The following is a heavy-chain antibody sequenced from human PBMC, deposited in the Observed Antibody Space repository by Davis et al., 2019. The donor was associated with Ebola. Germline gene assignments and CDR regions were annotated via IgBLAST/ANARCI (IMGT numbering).Heavy chain of an antibody. CDR1: GFTFSDYY. Sequence: GESLKISCAASGFTFSDYYMSWIRQAPGKGLEWVSYISSSSSYTNYADSVKGRFTISRDNAKNSLYVQMNSLRAEDTAVYYCASSYGMDVWGKGTTVTVSS. J-gene: IGHJ6*04. CDR2: ISSSSSYT. CDR3: ASSYGMDV. V-gene: IGHV3-11*06.